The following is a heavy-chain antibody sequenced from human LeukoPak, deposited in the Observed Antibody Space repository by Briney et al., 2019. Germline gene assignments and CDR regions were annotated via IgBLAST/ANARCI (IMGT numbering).Heavy chain of an antibody. CDR3: ARDVDYNKAYYFDY. CDR2: IIPILGIA. V-gene: IGHV1-69*04. Sequence: PSVQVSCKASGGTFSSYAISWVRQAPGQGLEWMGRIIPILGIANYAQKFQGRVTITADKSTSTAYMELSSLRSEDTAVYYCARDVDYNKAYYFDYWGQGTLVTVSS. J-gene: IGHJ4*02. CDR1: GGTFSSYA. D-gene: IGHD4-11*01.